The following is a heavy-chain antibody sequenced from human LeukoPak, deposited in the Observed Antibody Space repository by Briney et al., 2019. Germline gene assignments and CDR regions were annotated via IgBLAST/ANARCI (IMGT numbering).Heavy chain of an antibody. D-gene: IGHD3-3*01. CDR2: TYSDGHT. V-gene: IGHV3-53*01. J-gene: IGHJ4*02. Sequence: PGGSLRLSCAASGFTVSSDYMSWVRQAPGKGLEWVSITYSDGHTYYADSVKGRFTISRDNSMNTLYLQMNGLRAEDTAVYYCARNRVIFGVVITYYFDYWGQGTLVTVSS. CDR3: ARNRVIFGVVITYYFDY. CDR1: GFTVSSDY.